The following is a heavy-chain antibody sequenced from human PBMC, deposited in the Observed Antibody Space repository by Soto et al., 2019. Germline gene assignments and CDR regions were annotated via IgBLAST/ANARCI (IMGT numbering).Heavy chain of an antibody. Sequence: GGSLRLSCAASGFTFDDYTMHWVRQAPGKGLEWVSLISWDGGSTYYADSVKGRFIVSRDNAKNTLYLQMNSLRAEDTAVYYCTKSDWFDPWGQGTPVTVSS. CDR3: TKSDWFDP. J-gene: IGHJ5*02. CDR1: GFTFDDYT. CDR2: ISWDGGST. V-gene: IGHV3-43*01.